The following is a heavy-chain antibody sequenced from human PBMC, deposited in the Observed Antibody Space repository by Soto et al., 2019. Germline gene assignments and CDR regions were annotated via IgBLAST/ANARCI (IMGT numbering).Heavy chain of an antibody. Sequence: PSETLSLTCTVPGRSLSRYYWSWIGQPPGKGLEWMGDIYYSRSTNYKPSLKSRVTISVDTSKKQFTLKLSSVTAADTAVYYWSRAGTYEHYGMDVWGQGTTV. D-gene: IGHD6-13*01. CDR3: SRAGTYEHYGMDV. CDR1: GRSLSRYY. J-gene: IGHJ6*02. V-gene: IGHV4-59*01. CDR2: IYYSRST.